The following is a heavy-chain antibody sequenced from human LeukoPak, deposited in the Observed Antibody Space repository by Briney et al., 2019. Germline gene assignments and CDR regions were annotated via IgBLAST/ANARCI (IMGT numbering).Heavy chain of an antibody. CDR3: ARSMVRGVVWGAFDI. J-gene: IGHJ3*02. CDR1: GFSLSTSGMR. Sequence: SGPTLVNPTQTLTLTCTFSGFSLSTSGMRVSWIRQPPGKALEWLARIDWDDDKFYSTSLKTRLTISKDTSKNQVALTMTNMDPGDTATYYCARSMVRGVVWGAFDIWGQGTMVTVSS. V-gene: IGHV2-70*04. D-gene: IGHD3-10*01. CDR2: IDWDDDK.